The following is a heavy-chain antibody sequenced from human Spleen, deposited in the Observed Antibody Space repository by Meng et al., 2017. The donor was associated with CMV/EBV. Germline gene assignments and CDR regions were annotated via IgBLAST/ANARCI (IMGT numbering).Heavy chain of an antibody. J-gene: IGHJ4*02. CDR2: ISSSGSTI. Sequence: GGSLRLSCAASGFTFSSYEMNWVRQAPGKGLEWVSYISSSGSTIYYADSVKGRFTISRDSAKNSLFLQMNSLRAEDTAVYYCARVRGSYFPEWPDYWGQGTLVTVSS. V-gene: IGHV3-48*03. D-gene: IGHD1-26*01. CDR1: GFTFSSYE. CDR3: ARVRGSYFPEWPDY.